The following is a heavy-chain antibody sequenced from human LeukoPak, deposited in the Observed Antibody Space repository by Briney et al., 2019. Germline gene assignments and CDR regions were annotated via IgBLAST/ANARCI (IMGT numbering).Heavy chain of an antibody. CDR2: IYYSGST. V-gene: IGHV4-59*01. CDR3: ARGDDSSGYPRGDDY. J-gene: IGHJ4*02. CDR1: GGSISSYY. Sequence: SETLSLTCTVSGGSISSYYWSWIRQPPGKGLEWIGYIYYSGSTNYNPSLKSRVTISVDTSKNQFSLKLSSVTAEDTAVYYCARGDDSSGYPRGDDYWGQGTLVTVSS. D-gene: IGHD3-22*01.